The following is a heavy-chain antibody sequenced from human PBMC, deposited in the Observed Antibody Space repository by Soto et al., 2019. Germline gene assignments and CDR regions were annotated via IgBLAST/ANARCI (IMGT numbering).Heavy chain of an antibody. CDR3: TRAAWFPYLSFY. Sequence: VGSLRLSCAASGFTFSRFELHWVRQAPGKGLEWISYIRSSGSTAYYASSVEGRFTISRDNANNSVYLQMDSLRAEDTALYYCTRAAWFPYLSFYWGQGALVTV. CDR2: IRSSGSTA. J-gene: IGHJ4*02. CDR1: GFTFSRFE. D-gene: IGHD3-10*01. V-gene: IGHV3-48*03.